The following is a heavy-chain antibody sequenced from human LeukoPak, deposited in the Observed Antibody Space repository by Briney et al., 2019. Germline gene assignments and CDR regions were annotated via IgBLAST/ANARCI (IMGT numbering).Heavy chain of an antibody. V-gene: IGHV3-23*01. J-gene: IGHJ2*01. Sequence: GGSLRLSCAASGFTFSNYSMSWVRQAPGKGLEWVSVVSGSGGSTYSADSVKGRFTISRDNSKNTLYLQMNSLRDDDTAVYYCAKGAYGVDWYFDLWGRGTLVTVSS. CDR2: VSGSGGST. D-gene: IGHD4-17*01. CDR3: AKGAYGVDWYFDL. CDR1: GFTFSNYS.